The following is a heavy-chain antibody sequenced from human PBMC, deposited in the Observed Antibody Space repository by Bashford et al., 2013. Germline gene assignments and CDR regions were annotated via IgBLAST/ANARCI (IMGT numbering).Heavy chain of an antibody. V-gene: IGHV4-31*03. Sequence: SETLSLTCTVSGGSISSGSYYWTWIRQHPGKGLEWIGYVFYSGNTYYHPSLKSRVTISVDTSKNQFSLKLSSVTAADTAVYYCARWNIAARLGAFDIWGQGTMVTVSS. CDR3: ARWNIAARLGAFDI. D-gene: IGHD6-6*01. CDR1: GGSISSGSYY. J-gene: IGHJ3*02. CDR2: VFYSGNT.